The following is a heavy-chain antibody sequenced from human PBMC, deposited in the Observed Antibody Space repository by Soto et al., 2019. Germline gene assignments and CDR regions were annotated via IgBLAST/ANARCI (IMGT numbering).Heavy chain of an antibody. CDR1: GYSFTSYW. D-gene: IGHD1-26*01. V-gene: IGHV5-51*01. CDR3: ARPSTVGSTAPFDS. J-gene: IGHJ4*02. CDR2: IYPGDSDT. Sequence: PGESLKISCKGFGYSFTSYWIGWVRQMPGKGLDWMGIIYPGDSDTRYSPSFQGQVTISVDKSISTAYLKWSSLKAPDTAMYYCARPSTVGSTAPFDSWGQGTLVTVSS.